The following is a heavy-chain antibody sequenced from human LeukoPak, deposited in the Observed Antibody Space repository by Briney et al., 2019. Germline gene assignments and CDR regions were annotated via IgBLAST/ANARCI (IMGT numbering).Heavy chain of an antibody. J-gene: IGHJ5*02. Sequence: SETLSLTCTVSGGSISSYYWSWIRQPAGKGLEWIGRIYTSGSTNYNPSLKSRVTMLVDTSKNQFSLKLSSVTAADTAVYYCAREGRRENWFDPWGQGTLVTVSS. V-gene: IGHV4-4*07. CDR2: IYTSGST. CDR3: AREGRRENWFDP. CDR1: GGSISSYY.